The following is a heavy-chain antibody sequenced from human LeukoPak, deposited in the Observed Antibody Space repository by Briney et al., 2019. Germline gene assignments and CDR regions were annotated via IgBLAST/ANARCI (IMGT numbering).Heavy chain of an antibody. CDR1: GGSISSYY. CDR2: IYYSGST. J-gene: IGHJ4*02. V-gene: IGHV4-59*01. Sequence: SETLSLTCTVSGGSISSYYWSWIRQPPGKGLEWIGYIYYSGSTNYNPSLKSRVTISVDTSKNQFSLKLSSVTAADTAVYYCARVSVPSGALDYWGQGTLVTASS. D-gene: IGHD3-10*01. CDR3: ARVSVPSGALDY.